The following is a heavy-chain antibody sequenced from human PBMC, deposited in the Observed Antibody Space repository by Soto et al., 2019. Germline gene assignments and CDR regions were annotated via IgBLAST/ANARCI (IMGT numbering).Heavy chain of an antibody. V-gene: IGHV1-18*01. Sequence: ASVKVSCKASGYTFTSYGISWVRQAPGQGLEWMGWISAYNGNTNYAQKPQGRVTMTTDTSTSTAYMELRSLRSEDTAVYYCATNYCSSTSCYENAFDIWGQGTMVTVSS. CDR3: ATNYCSSTSCYENAFDI. CDR2: ISAYNGNT. D-gene: IGHD2-2*01. CDR1: GYTFTSYG. J-gene: IGHJ3*02.